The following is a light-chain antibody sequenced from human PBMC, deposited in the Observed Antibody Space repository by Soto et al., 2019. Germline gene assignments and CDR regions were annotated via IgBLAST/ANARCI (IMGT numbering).Light chain of an antibody. CDR3: QLYGSSPLFT. CDR2: AAS. Sequence: ILLTQSPGTLSLSPGERATLPCRASQSVNSGYLAWYQQKPGQAPRLLIYAASSRATGVPARFGGSGSGTDFTLTISRLEPEDFAVYYCQLYGSSPLFTFGPGTKVDVK. J-gene: IGKJ3*01. CDR1: QSVNSGY. V-gene: IGKV3-20*01.